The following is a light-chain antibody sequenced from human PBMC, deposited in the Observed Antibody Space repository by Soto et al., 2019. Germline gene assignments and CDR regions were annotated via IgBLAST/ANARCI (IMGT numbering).Light chain of an antibody. CDR3: QQYNSYFQT. Sequence: DIHMTQSPSTLSASLGDRLIITCRANESVNNWLAWFQQKPGKAPKLLIYDASILESGVPSRFSGSGSATEFTLTITSLQPDDCATYYCQQYNSYFQTFGQGTKVDIK. V-gene: IGKV1-5*01. CDR2: DAS. J-gene: IGKJ1*01. CDR1: ESVNNW.